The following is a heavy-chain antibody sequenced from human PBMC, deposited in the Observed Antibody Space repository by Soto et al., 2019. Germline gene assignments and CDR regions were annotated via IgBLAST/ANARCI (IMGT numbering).Heavy chain of an antibody. D-gene: IGHD2-2*01. Sequence: SETLSLTCAVYGGSFSGYYWSWIRQPPGKGLEWIGEINHSGSTNYNPSLKSRVTISVDTSKNQFSLKLSPVTAADTAVYYCARSWEVVPAAMGTGDYYYYGMDVWGQGTTVTVSS. V-gene: IGHV4-34*01. J-gene: IGHJ6*02. CDR3: ARSWEVVPAAMGTGDYYYYGMDV. CDR2: INHSGST. CDR1: GGSFSGYY.